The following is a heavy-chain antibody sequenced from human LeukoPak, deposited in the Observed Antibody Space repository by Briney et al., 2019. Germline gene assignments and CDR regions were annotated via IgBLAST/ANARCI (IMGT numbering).Heavy chain of an antibody. CDR2: IIPIFGTA. D-gene: IGHD2-2*01. CDR3: ASGPGYFSRTSCAAWGAFDI. J-gene: IGHJ3*02. V-gene: IGHV1-69*13. CDR1: GGTFSSYA. Sequence: GASVKVPCKASGGTFSSYAMSWVRQAPGQGLEWMGGIIPIFGTANYAQKFQGRVTITADESTSTAYMELSSLRSEDTAVYYWASGPGYFSRTSCAAWGAFDICGQGTMVTVSS.